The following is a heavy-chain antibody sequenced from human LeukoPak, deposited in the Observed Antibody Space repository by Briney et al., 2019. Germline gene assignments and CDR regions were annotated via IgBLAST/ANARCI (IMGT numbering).Heavy chain of an antibody. CDR2: ISGSGGST. Sequence: GGSLRLSCAASGFTSSSYAMSWVRQAPGKGLEWVSAISGSGGSTYYADSVKGRFTISRDNSKNTLYLQMNSLRAEDTAVYYCANLWFGEFVLGGLFDYWGQGTLVTVSS. CDR3: ANLWFGEFVLGGLFDY. V-gene: IGHV3-23*01. D-gene: IGHD3-10*01. J-gene: IGHJ4*02. CDR1: GFTSSSYA.